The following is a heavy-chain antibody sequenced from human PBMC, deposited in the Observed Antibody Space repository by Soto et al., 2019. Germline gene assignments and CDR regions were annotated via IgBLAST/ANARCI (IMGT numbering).Heavy chain of an antibody. CDR1: GFSFASYW. J-gene: IGHJ6*02. V-gene: IGHV5-51*01. CDR3: ARSSNFYCNCRPYPRDVISV. D-gene: IGHD3-10*01. Sequence: GDSMTRSFKRSGFSFASYWIGCVRQMPGTELEWMGIIYPGDSDTRYSPSFQGQVTISADKSISTAYLQWSSLKASDTAMYYCARSSNFYCNCRPYPRDVISVWAQG. CDR2: IYPGDSDT.